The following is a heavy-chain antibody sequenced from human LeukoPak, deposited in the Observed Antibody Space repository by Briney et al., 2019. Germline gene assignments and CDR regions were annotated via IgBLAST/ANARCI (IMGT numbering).Heavy chain of an antibody. CDR2: ISAYNGTT. Sequence: ASVKVSCKASGYTFTSYGISWVRQAPGQGLEWMGWISAYNGTTNYAQKLQGRVTMTTDTSTSTAYMELRSLRSDDTAVYYCARGEYGSGSYPTRPWGQGTLVTVSS. V-gene: IGHV1-18*01. D-gene: IGHD3-10*01. CDR1: GYTFTSYG. J-gene: IGHJ5*02. CDR3: ARGEYGSGSYPTRP.